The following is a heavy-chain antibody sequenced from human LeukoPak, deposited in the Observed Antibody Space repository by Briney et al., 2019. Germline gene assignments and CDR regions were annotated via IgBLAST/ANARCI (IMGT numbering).Heavy chain of an antibody. CDR3: ARGRTSSTSCYIS. J-gene: IGHJ4*02. V-gene: IGHV3-21*01. CDR1: GFTFSSYS. Sequence: KAGGSLRLSCAASGFTFSSYSMNWVRQAPGKGLEWVSSISSSSSYIYYADSVKGRFTISRDNAKNSLYLQMNRLRAEDTAVYYCARGRTSSTSCYISWGQGTLVTVSS. D-gene: IGHD2-2*02. CDR2: ISSSSSYI.